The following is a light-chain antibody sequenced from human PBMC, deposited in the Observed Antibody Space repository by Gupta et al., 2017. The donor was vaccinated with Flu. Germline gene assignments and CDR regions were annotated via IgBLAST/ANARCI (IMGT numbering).Light chain of an antibody. CDR1: QSVLYSSNNKNY. J-gene: IGKJ1*01. CDR2: WAS. Sequence: DMVMTQSPDSLAVSLGERATINCKSSQSVLYSSNNKNYLAWYQQKPGQPPKLLIYWASTRESGVPDRFSGSGSGTDFTLTISSLQAEDVAVYYCQQYYAFGQGTKVEIK. V-gene: IGKV4-1*01. CDR3: QQYYA.